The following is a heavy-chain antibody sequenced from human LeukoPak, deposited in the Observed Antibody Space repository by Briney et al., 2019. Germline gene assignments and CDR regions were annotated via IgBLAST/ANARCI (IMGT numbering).Heavy chain of an antibody. CDR3: ARERGPNYYDSSNYPNGFDY. V-gene: IGHV4-34*01. Sequence: PSETLSLTCAVYGGSFSGYYWSWIRQPPGKGLEWIGEINHSGSTNYNPSLKSRVTISVDTSKNQFSLKLSSVTAADTAVYYCARERGPNYYDSSNYPNGFDYWGQGTLVTVSS. CDR1: GGSFSGYY. D-gene: IGHD3-22*01. CDR2: INHSGST. J-gene: IGHJ4*02.